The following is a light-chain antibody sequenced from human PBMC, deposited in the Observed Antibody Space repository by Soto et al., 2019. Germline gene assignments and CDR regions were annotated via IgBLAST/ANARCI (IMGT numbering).Light chain of an antibody. CDR2: AAS. Sequence: DIQMTQSPSFVSASVGDRVTITCRASQGISSWLAWYRHKPGRAPKLLIHAASSLESGVPSRFSGSGSGTDFTLTISSLQPEDFATYYCQQPTSFPLTFGGGTKVEIK. CDR3: QQPTSFPLT. J-gene: IGKJ4*01. CDR1: QGISSW. V-gene: IGKV1-12*01.